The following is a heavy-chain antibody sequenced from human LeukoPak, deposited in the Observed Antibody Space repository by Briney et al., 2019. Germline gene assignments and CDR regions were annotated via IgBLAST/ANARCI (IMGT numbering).Heavy chain of an antibody. D-gene: IGHD2-21*02. V-gene: IGHV3-23*01. J-gene: IGHJ4*02. CDR3: AKRKRRIVVVTAVDFFDY. CDR2: ISDSGGST. CDR1: GFTFRSYA. Sequence: GGSLRLSCAASGFTFRSYAMSWVRQAPGKGLEWVSGISDSGGSTYYADSVKGRFAISRDNSKNTLYLQMHSLRADDTAIYYCAKRKRRIVVVTAVDFFDYWGQGILVTVSS.